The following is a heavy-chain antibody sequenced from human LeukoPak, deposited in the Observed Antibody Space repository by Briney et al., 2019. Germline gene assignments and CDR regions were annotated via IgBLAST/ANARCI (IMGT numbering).Heavy chain of an antibody. V-gene: IGHV1-69*04. CDR3: ARDETPGDYGFDY. Sequence: GASVKVSCKASGGTFSSYAISWVRQAPGQGLEWMGRIIPIFGIANYAQKFQGRVTITADKSTSTAYMELSSLRSEDTAVYCCARDETPGDYGFDYWGQGTLVTVSS. D-gene: IGHD4-17*01. CDR2: IIPIFGIA. J-gene: IGHJ4*02. CDR1: GGTFSSYA.